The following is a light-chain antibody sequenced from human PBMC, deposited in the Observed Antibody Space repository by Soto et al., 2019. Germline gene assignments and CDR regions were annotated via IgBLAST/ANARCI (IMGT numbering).Light chain of an antibody. Sequence: QSALTQPASVSGSPGQSITISCTGTSSDIGAYNDVSWYQQHPAKVPKLIIFEVTNRPSGVSNRFSGSKSGNTASLTISGLQAEDEADYYCTSYTISSTRVIGRGTKLTVL. CDR1: SSDIGAYND. CDR3: TSYTISSTRV. V-gene: IGLV2-14*01. J-gene: IGLJ3*02. CDR2: EVT.